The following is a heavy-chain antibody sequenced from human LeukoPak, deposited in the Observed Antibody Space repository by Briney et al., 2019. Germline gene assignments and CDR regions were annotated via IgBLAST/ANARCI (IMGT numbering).Heavy chain of an antibody. CDR1: GYTFTSYD. J-gene: IGHJ5*02. V-gene: IGHV1-8*03. Sequence: ASVSVSCTASGYTFTSYDIYWVRQATGQGLEWLGWMKPHSGKTCYAQTFQGRVTITRNTSISTAYMKLSSLRSEDSAVYYCARGARIAAAWFDPWGQGTPVTVSS. CDR2: MKPHSGKT. D-gene: IGHD6-13*01. CDR3: ARGARIAAAWFDP.